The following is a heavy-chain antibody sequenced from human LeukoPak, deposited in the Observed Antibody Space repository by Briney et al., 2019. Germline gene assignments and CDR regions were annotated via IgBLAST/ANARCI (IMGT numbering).Heavy chain of an antibody. J-gene: IGHJ6*02. CDR2: IIPIFGTA. CDR3: ARAPYYYYGMDV. CDR1: GYTFTNYY. Sequence: SVKVSCKASGYTFTNYYMHWVRQAPGQGLEWMGGIIPIFGTANYAQKFQGRVTITADESTSTAYMELSSLRSEDTAVYYCARAPYYYYGMDVWGQGTTVTVSS. V-gene: IGHV1-69*13.